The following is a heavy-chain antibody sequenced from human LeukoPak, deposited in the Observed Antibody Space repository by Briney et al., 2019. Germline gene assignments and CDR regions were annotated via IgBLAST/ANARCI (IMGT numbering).Heavy chain of an antibody. Sequence: SVKVSCKASGGTFSSYAISWVRQAPGQELEWMGGIIPIFGTANYAQKFQGRVTITADESTSTAYMELSSLRSEDTAVYYCASGSRIAAADLALDYWGQGTLVTVSS. CDR3: ASGSRIAAADLALDY. CDR1: GGTFSSYA. V-gene: IGHV1-69*13. CDR2: IIPIFGTA. J-gene: IGHJ4*02. D-gene: IGHD6-13*01.